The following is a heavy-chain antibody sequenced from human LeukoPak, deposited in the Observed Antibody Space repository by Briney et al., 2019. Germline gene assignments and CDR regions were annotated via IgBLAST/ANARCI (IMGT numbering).Heavy chain of an antibody. D-gene: IGHD2-15*01. CDR1: GFTFGSYA. V-gene: IGHV3-64D*09. CDR2: ISSNGGST. J-gene: IGHJ6*02. CDR3: VKPRAVYCGGITCYERYYGMDV. Sequence: PGRSLRLPCAASGFTFGSYAMHWVRQAPGKGLGYVSAISSNGGSTYYADSVKGRFTISRDNSKNTLYLQMSSLRAEDTAVYYCVKPRAVYCGGITCYERYYGMDVWGQGTTVAVSS.